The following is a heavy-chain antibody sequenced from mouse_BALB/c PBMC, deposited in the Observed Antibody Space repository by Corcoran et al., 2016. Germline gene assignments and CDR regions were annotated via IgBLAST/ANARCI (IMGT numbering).Heavy chain of an antibody. CDR1: GFNIKDTY. J-gene: IGHJ4*01. CDR3: ASSSYAMDY. Sequence: EVQLQQSGAELVKPGASVKLSCTASGFNIKDTYMHRVKQRPEKGLEWIGRIDPANGNTKYDPKFQGKATITADTSSNTAYLQLSSLTSEDTAVYYGASSSYAMDYWGQGTSVTVSS. V-gene: IGHV14-3*02. CDR2: IDPANGNT. D-gene: IGHD1-1*01.